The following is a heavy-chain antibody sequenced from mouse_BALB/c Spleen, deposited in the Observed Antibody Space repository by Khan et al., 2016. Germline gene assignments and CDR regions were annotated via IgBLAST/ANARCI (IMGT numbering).Heavy chain of an antibody. CDR3: TRRVQGLYYYAMDY. D-gene: IGHD6-1*01. Sequence: QVQLQQPGAELVRPGDSVKLSCEASGYTCTSYWMHWFKQRPEQGLERIGEINPSNGGTNYNEKFKSKATVTVDKSSSTAYMQLSSLTSEDSAVYDCTRRVQGLYYYAMDYRGQQTSGTVNS. CDR1: GYTCTSYW. CDR2: INPSNGGT. J-gene: IGHJ4*01. V-gene: IGHV1S81*02.